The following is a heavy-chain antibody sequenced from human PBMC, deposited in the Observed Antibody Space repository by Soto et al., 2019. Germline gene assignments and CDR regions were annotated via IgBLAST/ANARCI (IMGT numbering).Heavy chain of an antibody. CDR3: ATPGPY. CDR2: IWFDGSNK. Sequence: QVQLVESGGGVVQPGRSLRLSCAASGFTFSSYGMHWVRQAPGKGLAWVAVIWFDGSNKFYADSVKGRFTISRDNSKNTVSLQMNSLRDEDSAAYYCATPGPYWGQGTLVTVSS. CDR1: GFTFSSYG. J-gene: IGHJ4*02. V-gene: IGHV3-33*01.